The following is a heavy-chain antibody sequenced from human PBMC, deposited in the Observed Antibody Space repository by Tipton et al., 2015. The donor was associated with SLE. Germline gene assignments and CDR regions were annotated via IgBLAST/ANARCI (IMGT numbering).Heavy chain of an antibody. CDR3: ARGFLGMKAAQYYFDY. Sequence: SLRLSCAASGFTFNNYWMHWVRQAPGKGLVWVSRIHTDGSPTNYADSVKGRFTISRDNAKKSLYLQMNSLRAEDTAVYYCARGFLGMKAAQYYFDYWGQGTLVTVSS. V-gene: IGHV3-74*01. CDR1: GFTFNNYW. D-gene: IGHD6-25*01. J-gene: IGHJ4*02. CDR2: IHTDGSPT.